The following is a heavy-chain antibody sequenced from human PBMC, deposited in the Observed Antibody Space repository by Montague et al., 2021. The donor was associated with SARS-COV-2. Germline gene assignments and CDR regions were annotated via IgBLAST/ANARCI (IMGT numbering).Heavy chain of an antibody. CDR3: VRDHDQVFDY. V-gene: IGHV6-1*01. J-gene: IGHJ4*02. CDR2: TYYRSNWSH. Sequence: CAISGDSVSTKLSAWNWIRQSPSRGLEWLGRTYYRSNWSHDYAPSAKSRIIVNPDTSKNQFSLQLNSVTPEDTAVYYCVRDHDQVFDYWGEGTLVTVSS. CDR1: GDSVSTKLSA. D-gene: IGHD1-1*01.